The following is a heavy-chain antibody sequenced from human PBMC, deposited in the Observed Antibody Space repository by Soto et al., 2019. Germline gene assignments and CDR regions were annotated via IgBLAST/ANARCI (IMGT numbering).Heavy chain of an antibody. D-gene: IGHD5-12*01. CDR3: ARGLEWLRSKASDY. J-gene: IGHJ4*02. CDR1: GVNLSCHC. V-gene: IGHV3-53*01. CDR2: IYSGGST. Sequence: GGSLKPPCAVSGVNLSCHCMHLVHPAPGKGLEWVSVIYSGGSTYYADSVKGRFTISRDNSKNTLYLQMNSLRAEDTAVYYCARGLEWLRSKASDYWGQGTLVTVSS.